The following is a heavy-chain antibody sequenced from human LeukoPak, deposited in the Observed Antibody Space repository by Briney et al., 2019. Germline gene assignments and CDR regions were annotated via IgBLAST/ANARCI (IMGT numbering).Heavy chain of an antibody. CDR1: GYTFTGYY. Sequence: GASVKVSCKASGYTFTGYYMHWVRQAPGQGLEWMGWISVHGVQYEEKFQDRVSMTTDTSTGTAYMDLRSLRFDDTAVYYCARVPYSGHTDAFDIWGQGTMVSVSS. D-gene: IGHD5-12*01. V-gene: IGHV1-18*04. CDR3: ARVPYSGHTDAFDI. J-gene: IGHJ3*02. CDR2: ISVHGV.